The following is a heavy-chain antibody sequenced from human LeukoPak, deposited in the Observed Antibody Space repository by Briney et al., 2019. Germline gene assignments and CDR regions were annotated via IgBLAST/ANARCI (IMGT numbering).Heavy chain of an antibody. CDR2: INSDGSGR. V-gene: IGHV3-74*01. Sequence: GGSLRLSCAACGFTFSNYWVHWVRQAPGKGLVWVSRINSDGSGRNYADSVKGRFPIPRDNAKNTLYLQMNSLRAEDTAVYYCASASSHRIAAGGDYWGQGTLVTVSS. CDR1: GFTFSNYW. D-gene: IGHD6-13*01. CDR3: ASASSHRIAAGGDY. J-gene: IGHJ4*02.